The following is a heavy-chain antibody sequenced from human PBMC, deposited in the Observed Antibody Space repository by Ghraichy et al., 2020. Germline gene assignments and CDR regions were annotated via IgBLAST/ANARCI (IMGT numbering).Heavy chain of an antibody. Sequence: GGSLRLSCTASGFTFNTYTMTWVRQAPGKGLEWVSNIDSDSNTIKYAESVKGRFTISRDNARNSLYLQMSSLRDEDAPVYYCARTQQNDVWISYGTYFYYYYMDVWGKGTTVTVSS. CDR2: IDSDSNTI. V-gene: IGHV3-48*02. J-gene: IGHJ6*03. D-gene: IGHD3-3*01. CDR1: GFTFNTYT. CDR3: ARTQQNDVWISYGTYFYYYYMDV.